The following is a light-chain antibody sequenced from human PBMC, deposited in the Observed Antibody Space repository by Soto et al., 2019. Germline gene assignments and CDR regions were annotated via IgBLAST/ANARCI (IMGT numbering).Light chain of an antibody. CDR2: KAS. CDR1: QTISSW. CDR3: QQLHGYPIT. V-gene: IGKV1-5*03. J-gene: IGKJ5*01. Sequence: DIQMTQSPSTLSGSVGDGVTITSRASQTISSWLAWYQQKPGKAPKLLIYKASTLKSGVPSRFSGSGSGTHFTLTISSLQPEDFATYYCQQLHGYPITFGQGTRLEI.